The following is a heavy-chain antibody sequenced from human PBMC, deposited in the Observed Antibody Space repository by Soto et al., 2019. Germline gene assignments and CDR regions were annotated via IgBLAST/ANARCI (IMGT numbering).Heavy chain of an antibody. D-gene: IGHD3-10*01. Sequence: GGSLRLSCAASGFTFSGSAMHWVRQASGKGQEWVSRVGSDGSATDYLDSVKGRFTICRDNAKNTLYLQMNSLRVEDTAVYYSALAAYGSGSFVSWFAPWGQGTLVTVSS. CDR1: GFTFSGSA. CDR3: ALAAYGSGSFVSWFAP. CDR2: VGSDGSAT. V-gene: IGHV3-74*01. J-gene: IGHJ5*02.